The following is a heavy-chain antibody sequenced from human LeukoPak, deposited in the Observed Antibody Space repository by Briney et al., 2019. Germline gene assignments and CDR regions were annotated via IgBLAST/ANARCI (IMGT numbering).Heavy chain of an antibody. J-gene: IGHJ4*02. D-gene: IGHD2-15*01. CDR1: GGSISSGSYY. CDR2: VYTSGST. CDR3: ARDPGYCSGGSCPFDY. Sequence: SETLSLTCTVSGGSISSGSYYWSWIRQPAGKGLEWIGRVYTSGSTNYNPSLTSRVTISVDTSKNQFSLKLSSVTAADTAVYYCARDPGYCSGGSCPFDYWGQGTLVTVSS. V-gene: IGHV4-61*02.